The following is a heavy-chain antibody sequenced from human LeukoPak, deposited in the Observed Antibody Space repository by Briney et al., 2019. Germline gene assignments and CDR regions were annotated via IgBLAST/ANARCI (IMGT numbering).Heavy chain of an antibody. CDR1: GGSISSSSYY. Sequence: TASETLSLTCTVSGGSISSSSYYWGWIRQSPGKGLEWIGSIYYSGSTYYNPSLKSRVTISVDTSKNQFSLKLSSVTAADTAVYYCARHGFGGVISYYYYGMDVWGQGTTVTVSS. V-gene: IGHV4-39*01. D-gene: IGHD3-16*02. CDR3: ARHGFGGVISYYYYGMDV. CDR2: IYYSGST. J-gene: IGHJ6*02.